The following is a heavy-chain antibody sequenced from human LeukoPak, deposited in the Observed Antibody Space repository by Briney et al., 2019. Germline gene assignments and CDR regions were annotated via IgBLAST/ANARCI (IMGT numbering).Heavy chain of an antibody. J-gene: IGHJ2*01. D-gene: IGHD1-1*01. Sequence: GGSLRLSCAVSGFNLGNYWLIHWIRQAPGKGLEWVSRINPDGSIKSDDFYTGYADSVKGRFTISTDNDKNTLYLQMNSLRGEDTAVYCCARDGGTYTHDGYFDLWGRSTQVTVSS. V-gene: IGHV3-74*01. CDR1: GFNLGNYW. CDR2: INPDGSIK. CDR3: ARDGGTYTHDGYFDL.